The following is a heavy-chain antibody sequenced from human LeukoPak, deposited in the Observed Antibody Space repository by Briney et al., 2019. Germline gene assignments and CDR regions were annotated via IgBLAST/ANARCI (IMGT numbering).Heavy chain of an antibody. CDR3: ARMHIDSGAFDY. J-gene: IGHJ4*02. V-gene: IGHV4/OR15-8*01. CDR2: TYHSGSP. Sequence: SETLSLTCTVSGALLSSTDWWSWIRQSPEKGLEWIGETYHSGSPNYSPSLKRRATVSLDNNQFSLILKSVTAADTAVYYCARMHIDSGAFDYWGQGTLVAVSS. CDR1: GALLSSTDW. D-gene: IGHD2-21*01.